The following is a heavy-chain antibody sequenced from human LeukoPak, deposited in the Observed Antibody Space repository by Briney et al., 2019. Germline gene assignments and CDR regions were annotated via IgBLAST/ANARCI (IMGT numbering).Heavy chain of an antibody. Sequence: GRSLRLSCAASGFTFSSYAIHWVRQAPGKGLEWVAVISYDGSNKYYADSVKGRFTISRDNSKDTLYLQMNSLRAEDTAVYYCAREAVGATGFDYWGQGTLVTVSS. D-gene: IGHD1-26*01. CDR3: AREAVGATGFDY. V-gene: IGHV3-30*04. CDR2: ISYDGSNK. J-gene: IGHJ4*02. CDR1: GFTFSSYA.